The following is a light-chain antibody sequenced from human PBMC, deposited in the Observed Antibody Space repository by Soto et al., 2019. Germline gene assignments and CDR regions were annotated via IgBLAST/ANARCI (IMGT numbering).Light chain of an antibody. CDR3: CSYAGSSPYV. Sequence: QSVLTQPASVSGSPGQSITISCTGTSSDVGSYDLVSWYQQHPGTAPKLMIFEVNKRPSGVSNRSSGSKSGNTASLTISGLQAEDEADYCCCSYAGSSPYVFGTGTKVTVL. CDR2: EVN. CDR1: SSDVGSYDL. V-gene: IGLV2-23*02. J-gene: IGLJ1*01.